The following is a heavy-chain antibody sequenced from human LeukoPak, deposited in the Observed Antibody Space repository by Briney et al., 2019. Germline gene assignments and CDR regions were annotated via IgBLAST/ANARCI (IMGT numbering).Heavy chain of an antibody. CDR2: IYYSGST. CDR3: ARDRRMTTVVTPFGY. Sequence: SETLSLTCTVSGGSISSYYWSWIRQPPGKGLEWIGYIYYSGSTYYNPSLKSRVTISVDTSKNQFSLKLSSVTAADTAVYYCARDRRMTTVVTPFGYWGQGTLVTVSS. D-gene: IGHD4-23*01. V-gene: IGHV4-4*08. CDR1: GGSISSYY. J-gene: IGHJ4*02.